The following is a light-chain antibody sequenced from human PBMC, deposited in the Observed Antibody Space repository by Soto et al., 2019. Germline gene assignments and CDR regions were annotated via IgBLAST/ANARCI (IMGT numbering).Light chain of an antibody. CDR1: ASNLGGNP. CDR3: AAWDDSLNAVV. V-gene: IGLV1-44*01. Sequence: QSVLTQPPSVSGTPGQKVSISCSGSASNLGGNPVNRYQHLPGAAPKLLIYTNHQRPSGVPDRFSGSKSGTSASLAISGLRSEDEADFYCAAWDDSLNAVVFGGGTKLTVL. CDR2: TNH. J-gene: IGLJ2*01.